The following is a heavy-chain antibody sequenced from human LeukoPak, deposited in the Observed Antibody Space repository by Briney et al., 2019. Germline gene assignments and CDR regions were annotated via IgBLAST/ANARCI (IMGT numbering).Heavy chain of an antibody. CDR3: ARVVVPAAIDWFDP. D-gene: IGHD2-2*02. Sequence: SETLSLTCAVSGGSIKSNNWWSWVRQPPGKGLEWIGEIYHSGSTNYNPSLKSRVTISVDTSKNQFSLKLSSVTAADTAVYYCARVVVPAAIDWFDPWGQGTLVTVST. CDR2: IYHSGST. CDR1: GGSIKSNNW. V-gene: IGHV4-4*02. J-gene: IGHJ5*02.